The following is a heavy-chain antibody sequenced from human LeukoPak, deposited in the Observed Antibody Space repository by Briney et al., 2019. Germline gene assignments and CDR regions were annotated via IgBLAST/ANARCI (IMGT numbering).Heavy chain of an antibody. CDR3: ARDYISSWANFDY. J-gene: IGHJ4*02. CDR2: VKQDGSEK. Sequence: PGGSLRLSCAASGFTFRNYWMSWVRQAPGKGLEWVAKVKQDGSEKYYVDSVKGRFAVSRDNAKNSLYLQMNSLRAEDTAVYYCARDYISSWANFDYWGQRTLVTVSS. CDR1: GFTFRNYW. D-gene: IGHD6-13*01. V-gene: IGHV3-7*01.